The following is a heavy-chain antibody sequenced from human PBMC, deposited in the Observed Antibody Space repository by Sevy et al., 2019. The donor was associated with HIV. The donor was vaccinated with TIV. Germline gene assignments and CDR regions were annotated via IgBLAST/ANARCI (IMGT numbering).Heavy chain of an antibody. V-gene: IGHV3-7*01. CDR1: GFTFSSYW. J-gene: IGHJ4*02. D-gene: IGHD2-15*01. CDR3: ARERAEDGYCSGGSCYSIGVY. Sequence: GGSLRLSCAASGFTFSSYWMSWVRQAPGKGLEWVANIKQDGSEKYYVDSVKGRFTNSRDNAKNLPYLQMNSLRADDTAVYYCARERAEDGYCSGGSCYSIGVYWGQGTLVTVSS. CDR2: IKQDGSEK.